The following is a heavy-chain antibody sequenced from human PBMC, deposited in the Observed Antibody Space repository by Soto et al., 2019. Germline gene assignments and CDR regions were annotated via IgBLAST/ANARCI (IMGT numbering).Heavy chain of an antibody. D-gene: IGHD4-17*01. CDR2: ISYDGSKK. Sequence: QVQLVESGGGVVQPGRSLRLSCAASGFTFSSYGMHWVRQAPGKGLEWVAVISYDGSKKYYADSVKGRFTISRDNSKNTLYLQLNSLRAEDTAVYYCAKEGGSGDHAGYYFDYWGQGTLVTVSS. J-gene: IGHJ4*02. CDR1: GFTFSSYG. CDR3: AKEGGSGDHAGYYFDY. V-gene: IGHV3-30*18.